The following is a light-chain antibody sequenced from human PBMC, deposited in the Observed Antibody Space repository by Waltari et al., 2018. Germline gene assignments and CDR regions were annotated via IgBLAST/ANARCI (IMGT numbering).Light chain of an antibody. CDR2: DVS. Sequence: QSALTQPASVSGSPGQSITISCTGTSSDVGCYTYVSWYQQHPGKSPKLMIYDVSNRPSGVSNRFSGSKSGNTASLTISGLQAEDEADYYCSSYTSSSTLAVFGGGTQLTVL. V-gene: IGLV2-14*03. J-gene: IGLJ7*01. CDR3: SSYTSSSTLAV. CDR1: SSDVGCYTY.